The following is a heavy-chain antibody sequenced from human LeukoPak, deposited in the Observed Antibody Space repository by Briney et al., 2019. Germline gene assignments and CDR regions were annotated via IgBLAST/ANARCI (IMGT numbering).Heavy chain of an antibody. D-gene: IGHD3-9*01. Sequence: ASVKVSCKASGYTFTSYGISWVRQAPGQGLEWMGWISAYNGNTNYAQKLQGRVTMTTDTSTSTAYMELRSLRSDDTAVYYCARARGDLLRYFDRLPPHAFDIWGQGTMVTVSS. CDR3: ARARGDLLRYFDRLPPHAFDI. J-gene: IGHJ3*02. CDR1: GYTFTSYG. CDR2: ISAYNGNT. V-gene: IGHV1-18*04.